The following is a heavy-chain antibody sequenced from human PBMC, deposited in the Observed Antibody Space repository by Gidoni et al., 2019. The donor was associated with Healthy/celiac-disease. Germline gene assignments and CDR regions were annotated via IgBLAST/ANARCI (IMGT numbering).Heavy chain of an antibody. CDR1: GCTFSSYA. D-gene: IGHD1-7*01. J-gene: IGHJ6*02. CDR2: ISYDGSNK. Sequence: QVQLVESGGGVVQPGRSLRLSCAASGCTFSSYAMHWVRQAPGKGLEWVAVISYDGSNKYYADSVKGRFTISRDNSKNTLYLQMNSLRAEDTAVYYCASGITGTTPYYYGMDVWGQGTTVTVSS. V-gene: IGHV3-30-3*01. CDR3: ASGITGTTPYYYGMDV.